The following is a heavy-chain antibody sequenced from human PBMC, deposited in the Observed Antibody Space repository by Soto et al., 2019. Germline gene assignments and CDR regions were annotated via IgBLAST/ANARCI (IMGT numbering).Heavy chain of an antibody. CDR3: ARARVYATGPLDF. Sequence: PAGSLRLSCAASGFTFSSYVMSWVRQAPGKGLERVSSISSSSDYIYYADSMRGRVTISRDNAKNSLFLDMNSLTGEDTAVYYCARARVYATGPLDFWGQGTLVTVSS. D-gene: IGHD6-13*01. CDR2: ISSSSDYI. J-gene: IGHJ4*02. V-gene: IGHV3-21*06. CDR1: GFTFSSYV.